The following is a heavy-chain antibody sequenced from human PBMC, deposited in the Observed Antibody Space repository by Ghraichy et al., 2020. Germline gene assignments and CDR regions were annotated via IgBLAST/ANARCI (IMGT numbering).Heavy chain of an antibody. CDR3: ARTGYGGAGSAVDY. V-gene: IGHV3-72*01. CDR1: GFTFSDNY. Sequence: GESLNISCAASGFTFSDNYMDWVRQAPGKGLEWVGRIRDKANSYSTEYAASVKGRFTISRDDSKNSQYLQMNSLKTEDTAVYYCARTGYGGAGSAVDYWGQGPLVTVSS. D-gene: IGHD1-14*01. CDR2: IRDKANSYST. J-gene: IGHJ4*02.